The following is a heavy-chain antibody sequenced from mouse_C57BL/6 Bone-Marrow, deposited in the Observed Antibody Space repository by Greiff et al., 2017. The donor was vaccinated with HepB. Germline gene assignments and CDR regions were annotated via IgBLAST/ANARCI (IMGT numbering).Heavy chain of an antibody. CDR1: GYAFSSSW. V-gene: IGHV1-82*01. CDR2: IYPGDGDT. Sequence: VQLQQSGPELVKPGASVKISCKASGYAFSSSWMNWVKQRPGKGLEWIGRIYPGDGDTNYNGKFKGKATLTADKSSSTAYMQLSSLTSEDSAVYFCARSYGSTWFAYWGQGTLVTVSA. CDR3: ARSYGSTWFAY. J-gene: IGHJ3*01. D-gene: IGHD1-1*01.